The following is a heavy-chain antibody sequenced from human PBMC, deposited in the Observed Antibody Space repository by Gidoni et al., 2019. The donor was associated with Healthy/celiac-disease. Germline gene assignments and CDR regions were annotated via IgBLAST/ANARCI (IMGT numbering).Heavy chain of an antibody. CDR2: IIPIFGTA. D-gene: IGHD3-10*01. V-gene: IGHV1-69*01. Sequence: QVQLVQSGAEVKKPGSSVKVSCKASGGTFSSYAISCVRQAPGQGLEWMGGIIPIFGTANYAQKFQGRVTITADESTSTAYMELSSLRSEDTAVYYCATVNYYGSGSFHPIYYYYGMDVWGQGTTVTVSS. CDR3: ATVNYYGSGSFHPIYYYYGMDV. CDR1: GGTFSSYA. J-gene: IGHJ6*02.